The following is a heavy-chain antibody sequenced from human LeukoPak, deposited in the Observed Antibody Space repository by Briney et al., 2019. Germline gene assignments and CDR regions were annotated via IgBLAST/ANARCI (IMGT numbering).Heavy chain of an antibody. V-gene: IGHV3-23*01. D-gene: IGHD2/OR15-2a*01. CDR1: GFSFTYFA. CDR3: AKGSTPGNGYFFEY. CDR2: ITGGGAT. Sequence: PGGSLRLSCAASGFSFTYFAMGWVRQAPGKGLQWLSSITGGGATFYAESVEGRFTISRDSSKDTLYLHMNSLSAEDTGVFYCAKGSTPGNGYFFEYGGQGVLVTVSS. J-gene: IGHJ4*02.